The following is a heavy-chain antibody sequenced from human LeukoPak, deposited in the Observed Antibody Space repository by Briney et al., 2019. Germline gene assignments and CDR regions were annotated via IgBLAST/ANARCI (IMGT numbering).Heavy chain of an antibody. J-gene: IGHJ3*02. CDR3: AKLASLDAFDI. CDR2: IKQDGSEK. D-gene: IGHD1-1*01. Sequence: GGSLRLSCAASGFTFSSYWMSWVRQAPGKGLEWVANIKQDGSEKYYVDSVKGRFTISRDNAKSSLYLQMNSLRAEDTAVYYCAKLASLDAFDIWGQGTMVTVSS. CDR1: GFTFSSYW. V-gene: IGHV3-7*01.